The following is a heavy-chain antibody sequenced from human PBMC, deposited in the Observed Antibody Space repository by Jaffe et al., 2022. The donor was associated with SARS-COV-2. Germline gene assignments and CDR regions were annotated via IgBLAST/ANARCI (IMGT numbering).Heavy chain of an antibody. D-gene: IGHD6-19*01. V-gene: IGHV3-9*01. Sequence: EVQLVESGGGLEQPGRSLRLSCAASGFTFDNYAMHWVRQAPGKGLEWVSGITWNGGTIVYADSVKGRFTISRDNAKNSLYLQMNSLRPEDTALYSCAKDRGSSGWSNLDYWGQGALVTVSS. CDR3: AKDRGSSGWSNLDY. CDR2: ITWNGGTI. J-gene: IGHJ4*02. CDR1: GFTFDNYA.